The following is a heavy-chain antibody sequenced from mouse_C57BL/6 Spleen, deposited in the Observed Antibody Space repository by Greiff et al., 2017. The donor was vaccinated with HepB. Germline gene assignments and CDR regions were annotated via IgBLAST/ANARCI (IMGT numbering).Heavy chain of an antibody. V-gene: IGHV1-52*01. CDR1: GYTFTSYW. Sequence: QVQLQQSGAELVRPGSSVKLSCKASGYTFTSYWMHWVKQRPIQGLEWIGNIDPSDSETHYNQKFKDKATLTVDKSSSTAYMQLSSLTSEDSAVYYCARGGYYGSSSSYFDYWGQGTTLTVSS. D-gene: IGHD1-1*01. CDR2: IDPSDSET. CDR3: ARGGYYGSSSSYFDY. J-gene: IGHJ2*01.